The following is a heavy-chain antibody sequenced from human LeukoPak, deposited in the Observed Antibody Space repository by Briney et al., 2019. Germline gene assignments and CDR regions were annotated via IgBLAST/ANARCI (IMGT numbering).Heavy chain of an antibody. CDR1: GDSVSSSSAA. CDR2: THYRSKWYN. CDR3: AREGSEGYLFDY. Sequence: SQTLSLTCAISGDSVSSSSAAWSWIRQSPSRGLEWLGRTHYRSKWYNDYAVSVKSRITINPDTSKNQFSLQLNSMTPEDTAVYYCAREGSEGYLFDYWGQGTLVTVSS. V-gene: IGHV6-1*01. D-gene: IGHD1-1*01. J-gene: IGHJ4*02.